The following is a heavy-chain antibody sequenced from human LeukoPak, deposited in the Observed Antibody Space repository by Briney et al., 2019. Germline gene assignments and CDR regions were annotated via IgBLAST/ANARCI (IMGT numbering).Heavy chain of an antibody. CDR3: ARVGRGDHTWGSYYCDH. CDR2: ISSSGST. CDR1: GDSCNRYH. V-gene: IGHV4-59*01. J-gene: IGHJ4*02. D-gene: IGHD3-16*01. Sequence: PSETLSLTCSVSGDSCNRYHWSWVRQPPGKGLEWIGYISSSGSTSYNPSLKSRVTISVDASKNQFSLKLNSVSAADTAIYYCARVGRGDHTWGSYYCDHWGQGTLVSVSS.